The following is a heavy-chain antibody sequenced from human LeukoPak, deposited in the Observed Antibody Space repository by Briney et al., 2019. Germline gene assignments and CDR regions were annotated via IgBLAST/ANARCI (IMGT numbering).Heavy chain of an antibody. CDR1: GFTFSSYG. J-gene: IGHJ1*01. CDR2: IGYDGSNK. CDR3: ARGPYYYDSSGYFQH. V-gene: IGHV3-33*01. D-gene: IGHD3-22*01. Sequence: PGRSLRLSCAASGFTFSSYGMHWVRQAPGKGLEWVAVIGYDGSNKYYADSVKGRFTISRDSSKNTLYLQMNSLRAEDTAVYYCARGPYYYDSSGYFQHWGQGTLVTVSS.